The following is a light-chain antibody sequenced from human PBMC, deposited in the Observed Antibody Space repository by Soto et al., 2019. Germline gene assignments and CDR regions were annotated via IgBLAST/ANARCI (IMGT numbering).Light chain of an antibody. V-gene: IGLV2-8*01. J-gene: IGLJ3*02. CDR1: SSDVGAYNY. CDR2: EAT. Sequence: QYALTQPPSASGSPGQSVTISCTGTSSDVGAYNYVSWYQQHAGKAPKLVIYEATKRPPGVPDRFSGSKSANTASLTVSGLQAEDEADYYCSACASSNTWVFGGGTKLTVL. CDR3: SACASSNTWV.